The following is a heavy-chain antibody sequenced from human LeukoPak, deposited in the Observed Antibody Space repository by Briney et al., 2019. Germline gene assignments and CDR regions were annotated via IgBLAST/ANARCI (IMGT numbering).Heavy chain of an antibody. V-gene: IGHV1-69*13. D-gene: IGHD5-18*01. CDR2: IVPMFGAP. J-gene: IGHJ4*02. Sequence: SVKVSCKASGGTFSSQAISWVRQAPGQGLEWMGGIVPMFGAPKYAEKFQGRVTITADESTSTAYMELSSLRSEDTAVYYCARRGGYSYRLDYWGQGTLVTVSS. CDR1: GGTFSSQA. CDR3: ARRGGYSYRLDY.